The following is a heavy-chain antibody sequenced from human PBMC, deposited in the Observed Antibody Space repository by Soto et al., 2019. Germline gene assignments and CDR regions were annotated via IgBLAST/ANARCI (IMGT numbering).Heavy chain of an antibody. V-gene: IGHV1-8*02. J-gene: IGHJ4*02. CDR3: ARGIRRGGYDYYFDY. D-gene: IGHD5-12*01. Sequence: ASVKVSCKASGYTFTSYDINWVRPATGQGLEWMGWMNPNSGNTGYAQKFQGRVTMTRNTSISTAYMELSSLRSEDTAVYYCARGIRRGGYDYYFDYWGQGTLVTVSS. CDR1: GYTFTSYD. CDR2: MNPNSGNT.